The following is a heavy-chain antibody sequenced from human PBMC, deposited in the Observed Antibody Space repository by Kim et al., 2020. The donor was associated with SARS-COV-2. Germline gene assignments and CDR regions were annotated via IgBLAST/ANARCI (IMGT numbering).Heavy chain of an antibody. Sequence: SLKSRVTISIDTSKNQFSLKLSSVTAADTAVYYCARVYGSGSYYKGYFQHWGQGTQVTVSS. CDR3: ARVYGSGSYYKGYFQH. D-gene: IGHD3-10*01. J-gene: IGHJ1*01. V-gene: IGHV4-34*01.